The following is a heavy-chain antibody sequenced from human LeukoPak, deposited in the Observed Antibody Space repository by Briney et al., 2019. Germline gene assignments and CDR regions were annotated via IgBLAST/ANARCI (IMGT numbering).Heavy chain of an antibody. Sequence: GGSLRLSCAASGFTFDDYAMHWVRQAPGKGLEWVSGIRWNSGSIGYADSVKGRFTISGDNAKNSLYLQMNSLRAEDTALYYCAKDIGRYYDSSGYLGYWGQGTLVTVSS. CDR1: GFTFDDYA. V-gene: IGHV3-9*01. J-gene: IGHJ4*02. CDR3: AKDIGRYYDSSGYLGY. CDR2: IRWNSGSI. D-gene: IGHD3-22*01.